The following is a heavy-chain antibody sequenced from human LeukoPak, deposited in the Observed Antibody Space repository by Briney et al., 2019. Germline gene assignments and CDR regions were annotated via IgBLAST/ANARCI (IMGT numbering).Heavy chain of an antibody. Sequence: GSLRPSCAFSGFTFSHYAMSWVRHAPGTGLEWGGSSTDTGDATYYADLVKGLLTISTDNSNSTLYLHISGLRDEDTAVYYCAKDFGSGHWSYTWGTFDYWGQGTLVSVSS. D-gene: IGHD1-26*01. J-gene: IGHJ4*02. CDR3: AKDFGSGHWSYTWGTFDY. V-gene: IGHV3-23*01. CDR2: STDTGDAT. CDR1: GFTFSHYA.